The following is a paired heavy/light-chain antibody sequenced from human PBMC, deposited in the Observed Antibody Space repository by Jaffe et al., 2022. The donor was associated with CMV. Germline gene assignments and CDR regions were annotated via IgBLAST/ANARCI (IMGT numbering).Heavy chain of an antibody. V-gene: IGHV4-34*01. Sequence: QVPLQQWGAGLVKPSETLSLTCAVYSGPFSGFYWTWIRQRPGKGLEWIGEIKYSGGTNYNPSLRSRVTISLDTSKNQFSLTLTSVTAADTAVYYCARGSSYDSRVHRYDPGWFAPWGQGTLVTVSS. CDR3: ARGSSYDSRVHRYDPGWFAP. CDR2: IKYSGGT. J-gene: IGHJ5*02. D-gene: IGHD3-22*01. CDR1: SGPFSGFY.
Light chain of an antibody. J-gene: IGLJ3*02. CDR3: AAWDASLNGPM. CDR2: TNN. V-gene: IGLV1-47*01. Sequence: QSVLTQPPSASGTPGQRVTIACSGSSSNIGTNGAYWYQQLPGTAPKLLMYTNNKRPSGVPDRFSGSNSGTSASLAISGLRSEDEADYYCAAWDASLNGPMFGGGTKLTVL. CDR1: SSNIGTNG.